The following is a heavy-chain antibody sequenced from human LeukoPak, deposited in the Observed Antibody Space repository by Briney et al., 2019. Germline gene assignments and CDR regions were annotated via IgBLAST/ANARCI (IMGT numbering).Heavy chain of an antibody. Sequence: GGSLRLSCAASGFTFSGSTIHWVRQASGKGLEWVGRIRSRANNYATVYFASVKGRFTISRDDSKNTAYLQMNSLKSEDTAIYYCTRLASWGSGYWGQGTRVTVSS. CDR3: TRLASWGSGY. D-gene: IGHD3-16*01. CDR2: IRSRANNYAT. V-gene: IGHV3-73*01. J-gene: IGHJ4*02. CDR1: GFTFSGST.